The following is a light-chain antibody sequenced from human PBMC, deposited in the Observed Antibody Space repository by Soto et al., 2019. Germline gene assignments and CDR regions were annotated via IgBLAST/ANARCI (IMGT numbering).Light chain of an antibody. J-gene: IGKJ1*01. V-gene: IGKV3-15*01. CDR3: QQYNNWPPWT. Sequence: VMTQSPATLSVSPGERAALSCRPSQSVSSNLAWYQQKPGQAPRLLIYGASTRATGIPARFSGSGSGTGFTLTISSLQSEDFAVYYCQQYNNWPPWTFGQGTKVDIK. CDR1: QSVSSN. CDR2: GAS.